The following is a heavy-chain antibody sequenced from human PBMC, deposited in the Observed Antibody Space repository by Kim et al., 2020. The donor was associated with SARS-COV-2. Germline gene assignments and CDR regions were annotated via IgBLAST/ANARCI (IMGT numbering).Heavy chain of an antibody. V-gene: IGHV7-4-1*02. J-gene: IGHJ4*02. Sequence: ASVKVSCKASGYTFTSYAMNWVRQAPGQGLEWMGWINTNTGNPTYAQGFTGRFVFSLDTSVSTAYLQISSLKAEDTAVYYCARGSYSSSWPGWELHYYFDYWGQGTLVTVSS. CDR3: ARGSYSSSWPGWELHYYFDY. CDR2: INTNTGNP. CDR1: GYTFTSYA. D-gene: IGHD6-13*01.